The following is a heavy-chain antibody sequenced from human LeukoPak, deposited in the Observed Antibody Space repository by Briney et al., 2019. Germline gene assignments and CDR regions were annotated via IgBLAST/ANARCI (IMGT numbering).Heavy chain of an antibody. V-gene: IGHV3-20*04. D-gene: IGHD2/OR15-2a*01. CDR2: INWNGGST. Sequence: GSLRLSCAASGFTFDDYGMSWVRQAPGKGLEWVSGINWNGGSTGYADSVKGRFTISRDNAKNSLYLQMNSLRTEDTALYYCAKGRIGYYMDVWGKGTTVTVSS. CDR1: GFTFDDYG. J-gene: IGHJ6*03. CDR3: AKGRIGYYMDV.